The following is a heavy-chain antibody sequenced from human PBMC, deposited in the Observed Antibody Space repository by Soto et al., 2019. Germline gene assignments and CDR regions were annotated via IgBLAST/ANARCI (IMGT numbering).Heavy chain of an antibody. V-gene: IGHV1-18*01. CDR1: GYFFTTYG. Sequence: QVQLVQSGSEVKKPGASVKVSCKASGYFFTTYGISWVRQAPGQGLEWMGYISVKNGNTNYAQKFQGRVTLTTDTSTTTAYMELRSLTYDDTAMYYCARDLATFGPGPNEFWGQGTLVTVSS. J-gene: IGHJ4*02. CDR3: ARDLATFGPGPNEF. CDR2: ISVKNGNT. D-gene: IGHD2-8*01.